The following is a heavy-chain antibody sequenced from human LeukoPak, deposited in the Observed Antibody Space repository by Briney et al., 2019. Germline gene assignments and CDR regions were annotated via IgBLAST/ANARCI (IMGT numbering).Heavy chain of an antibody. J-gene: IGHJ5*02. V-gene: IGHV2-70*11. CDR3: ARIYVDTAMGNNWFDP. D-gene: IGHD5-18*01. CDR1: GFSLSTSGMC. Sequence: ESGPTLVNPTQTLTLTCTFSGFSLSTSGMCVSWIRQPPGKALEWLARIDWDDDKYYGTSLKTRLTISKDTSKNQVVLTMTNMDPVDTATYYCARIYVDTAMGNNWFDPWGQGTLVTVSS. CDR2: IDWDDDK.